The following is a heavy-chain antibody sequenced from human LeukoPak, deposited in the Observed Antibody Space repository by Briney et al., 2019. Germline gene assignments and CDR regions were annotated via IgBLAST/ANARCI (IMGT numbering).Heavy chain of an antibody. CDR3: AREGYSYGSYVDY. V-gene: IGHV4-59*12. D-gene: IGHD5-18*01. CDR2: IYYSGST. CDR1: GGSISSYY. Sequence: SETLSLTCTVSGGSISSYYWSWIRQPPGKGLEWIGYIYYSGSTNYNPSLKSRVTISVDTSKNQFSLQLSSVTAADTAVYYCAREGYSYGSYVDYWGQGTLVTVSS. J-gene: IGHJ4*02.